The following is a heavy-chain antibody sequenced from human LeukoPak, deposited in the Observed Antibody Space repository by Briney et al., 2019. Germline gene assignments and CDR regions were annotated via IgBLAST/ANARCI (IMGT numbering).Heavy chain of an antibody. Sequence: SETLSLTYAVYGGSFSGYYWSWIRQPPGKGLEWIGEINHSGSTNYNPSLKSRVTISVDTSKNQFSLKLSSVTAADTAVYYCARGRSLLSRYDYWGQGTLVTVSS. CDR3: ARGRSLLSRYDY. J-gene: IGHJ4*02. D-gene: IGHD3-10*01. CDR2: INHSGST. CDR1: GGSFSGYY. V-gene: IGHV4-34*01.